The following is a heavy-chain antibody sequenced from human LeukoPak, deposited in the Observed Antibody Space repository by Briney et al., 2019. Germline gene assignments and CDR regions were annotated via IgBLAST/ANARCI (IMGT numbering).Heavy chain of an antibody. V-gene: IGHV1-8*02. CDR1: GYTFTSYD. Sequence: ASVKVSCKASGYTFTSYDINWVRQATGQGLEWMGWMNPNSGNTGYAQKFQGRVTMTQDTSTDTVYMEVSSLRSEDTAIYYCAIVQYALLPGYLNYMEVWGKGTTVTISS. J-gene: IGHJ6*03. CDR3: AIVQYALLPGYLNYMEV. CDR2: MNPNSGNT. D-gene: IGHD3-9*01.